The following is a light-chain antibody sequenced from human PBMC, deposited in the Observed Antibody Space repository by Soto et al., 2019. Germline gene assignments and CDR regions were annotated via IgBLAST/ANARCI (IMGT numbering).Light chain of an antibody. V-gene: IGKV3-20*01. CDR1: QSVSSS. CDR3: QQYGSSVGLT. J-gene: IGKJ4*01. CDR2: GAS. Sequence: EIVLTQSPGTLSLSPGEGATLSCRASQSVSSSLAWYQQIPGQAPRLLIYGASSRAAGIPDRFSGSGSGTDFTLTISRLEPEDFAVYYCQQYGSSVGLTFGGGTKVEIK.